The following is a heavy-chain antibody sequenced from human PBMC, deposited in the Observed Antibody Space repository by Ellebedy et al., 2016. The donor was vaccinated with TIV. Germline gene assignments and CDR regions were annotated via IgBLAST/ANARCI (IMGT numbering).Heavy chain of an antibody. CDR2: IYYSEST. V-gene: IGHV4-61*01. Sequence: SETLSLXCTLSGGSVSSGSYYWTWIRQPPGKGLEWIGHIYYSESTDYSPSLQSRVTISVDTSKNQFSLKLTSVTTADTAVYYCSGASIGPGNYELGYWGQGTLVTVSS. CDR3: SGASIGPGNYELGY. J-gene: IGHJ4*02. D-gene: IGHD1-7*01. CDR1: GGSVSSGSYY.